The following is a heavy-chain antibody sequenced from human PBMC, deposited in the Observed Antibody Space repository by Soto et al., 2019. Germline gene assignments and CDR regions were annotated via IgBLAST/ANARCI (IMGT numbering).Heavy chain of an antibody. CDR1: GFTFSSYG. V-gene: IGHV3-30*18. CDR3: AKSSHSSSWYSADYYYAMDV. D-gene: IGHD6-13*01. CDR2: ISYDGSNK. Sequence: QVQLVESGGGVVQPGRSLRLSCAASGFTFSSYGMHWVRQAPGKGLEWVAVISYDGSNKYYADSVKGRFTISRDNSKNTLYLQMNSLRAEDTAVYYCAKSSHSSSWYSADYYYAMDVWGQGTTVTVSS. J-gene: IGHJ6*02.